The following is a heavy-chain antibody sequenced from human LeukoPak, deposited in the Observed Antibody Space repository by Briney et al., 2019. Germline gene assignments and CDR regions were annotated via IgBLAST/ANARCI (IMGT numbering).Heavy chain of an antibody. D-gene: IGHD2-21*02. CDR1: GFTFSTYW. CDR2: IHPEGNEK. Sequence: RGSLRLSCTASGFTFSTYWMSWVRQAPGEGLEWVANIHPEGNEKYHVDSVKGRFTISRDNAKNSLYLQMNSLRVEDTAVYYCARGDDFSGDYWGQGTLVTVSS. V-gene: IGHV3-7*04. CDR3: ARGDDFSGDY. J-gene: IGHJ4*02.